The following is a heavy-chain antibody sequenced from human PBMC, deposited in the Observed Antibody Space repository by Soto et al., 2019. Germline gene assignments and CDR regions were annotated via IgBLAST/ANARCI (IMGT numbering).Heavy chain of an antibody. J-gene: IGHJ4*02. V-gene: IGHV4-34*01. D-gene: IGHD2-21*02. CDR1: GGSLSGNY. CDR2: THHSGST. Sequence: QAPLQQWGTGLLKPSETLSLTCAVYGGSLSGNYWGWIRQPLGKGLEWIGETHHSGSTAYNPSLNSRVTISVDTSRNQFSLKLNSVTAADTAVYYCARTTAAIHLNYWSQGTLVTVSS. CDR3: ARTTAAIHLNY.